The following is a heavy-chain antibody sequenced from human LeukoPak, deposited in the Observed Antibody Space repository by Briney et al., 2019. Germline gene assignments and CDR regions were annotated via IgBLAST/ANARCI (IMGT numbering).Heavy chain of an antibody. CDR3: ASGRGVIKQWLYY. CDR1: GYTFTNYY. CDR2: INPSGGNT. D-gene: IGHD6-19*01. V-gene: IGHV1-46*01. J-gene: IGHJ4*02. Sequence: ASVKVSCKASGYTFTNYYIYWVRQAPRQGLEWMGIINPSGGNTNYAQKFQGRVTMTRDMSTSTVYMELSSLRSEDTAVYYCASGRGVIKQWLYYWGQGTLVTVSS.